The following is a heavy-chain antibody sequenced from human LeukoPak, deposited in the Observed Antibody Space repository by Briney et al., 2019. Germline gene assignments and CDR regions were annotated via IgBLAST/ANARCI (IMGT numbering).Heavy chain of an antibody. CDR2: ISYDGSNK. D-gene: IGHD3-22*01. J-gene: IGHJ4*02. CDR3: ARDPRGYYDIDY. CDR1: GFTFSSYA. V-gene: IGHV3-30-3*01. Sequence: GGSLRLSCAASGFTFSSYAMHWVRQAPGKGLEWVAVISYDGSNKYYADSVKGGFTISRDNSKNTLYLQMNSLRAEDTAVYYCARDPRGYYDIDYWGQGTLVTVSS.